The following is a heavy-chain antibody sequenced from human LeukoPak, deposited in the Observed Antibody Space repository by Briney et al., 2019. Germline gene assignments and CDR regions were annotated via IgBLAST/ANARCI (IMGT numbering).Heavy chain of an antibody. CDR3: ARVGCSSTSCYDY. Sequence: ASVKVSCKASGYTFTSYDINWVRQATGQGLEWMGWMNPNSGNTGYAQKFQGRVTMTRDTSISTAYMELSSLRSEDTAVYYCARVGCSSTSCYDYWGQGALVTVSS. CDR1: GYTFTSYD. D-gene: IGHD2-2*01. V-gene: IGHV1-8*01. J-gene: IGHJ4*02. CDR2: MNPNSGNT.